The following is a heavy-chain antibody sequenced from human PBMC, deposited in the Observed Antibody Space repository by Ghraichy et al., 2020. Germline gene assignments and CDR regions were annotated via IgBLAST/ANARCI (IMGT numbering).Heavy chain of an antibody. CDR2: IYSGGST. CDR3: AREVEYSSGGSGNYFQH. Sequence: GGSLRLSCVASGFTVSSNYMSWVRQAPGKGLEWVSVIYSGGSTYYADSVKGRFTSSRDNSKNTLYLQMNSLRAEDTAVYYWAREVEYSSGGSGNYFQHWGQGNLVTVSS. D-gene: IGHD6-19*01. CDR1: GFTVSSNY. V-gene: IGHV3-66*01. J-gene: IGHJ1*01.